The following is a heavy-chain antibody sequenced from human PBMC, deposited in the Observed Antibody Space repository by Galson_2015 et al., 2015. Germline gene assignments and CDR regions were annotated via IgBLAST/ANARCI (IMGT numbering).Heavy chain of an antibody. D-gene: IGHD1-1*01. CDR3: AKRGGTGLNKGPDYYYYGMEV. V-gene: IGHV3-30*18. CDR1: GFTFSSYG. J-gene: IGHJ6*02. CDR2: ISYDGTIK. Sequence: SLRLSCAASGFTFSSYGMHWVRQAPGKGLEWVALISYDGTIKWYADSVKGRFTISRDNSKNTADLQMNSLRGEDSAVYYCAKRGGTGLNKGPDYYYYGMEVWGQGTTVTVSS.